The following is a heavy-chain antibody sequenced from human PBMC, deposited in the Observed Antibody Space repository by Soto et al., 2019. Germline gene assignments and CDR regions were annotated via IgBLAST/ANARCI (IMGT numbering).Heavy chain of an antibody. D-gene: IGHD3-16*01. CDR1: GFTVSSNH. Sequence: EVQLVESGGGLVQTGGSLRLSCAASGFTVSSNHMSWVRQARGKGLEWVSLIYSGGSTDYADSVKDRFTFSRDNSKNTLYLHMNSLRAEATAVYYCAGAGEQRRYWGQGTLVTVSS. CDR2: IYSGGST. CDR3: AGAGEQRRY. V-gene: IGHV3-66*01. J-gene: IGHJ1*01.